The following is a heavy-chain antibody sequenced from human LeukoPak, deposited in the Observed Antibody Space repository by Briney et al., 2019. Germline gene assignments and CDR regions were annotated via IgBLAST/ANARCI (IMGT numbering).Heavy chain of an antibody. CDR3: ARVKNYYGSGSFTFDP. CDR2: INAGNGNT. Sequence: ASVKVSCKASGYTFTSYAMHWVRQAPGQRLEGMGWINAGNGNTKYSQKFQGRVTITRDTSASTAYMELSSLRSEDTAVYYCARVKNYYGSGSFTFDPWGQGTLVTISS. V-gene: IGHV1-3*01. CDR1: GYTFTSYA. J-gene: IGHJ5*02. D-gene: IGHD3-10*01.